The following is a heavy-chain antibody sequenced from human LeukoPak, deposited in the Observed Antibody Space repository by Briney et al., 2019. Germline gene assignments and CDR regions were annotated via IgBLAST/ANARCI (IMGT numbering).Heavy chain of an antibody. V-gene: IGHV4-34*01. J-gene: IGHJ6*03. CDR3: ARSYDSSGYHYYYYYYMDV. CDR1: GGSFSGYY. CDR2: INHSGST. D-gene: IGHD3-22*01. Sequence: ETLSLTCAVYGGSFSGYYWSWIRQPPGKGLEWIREINHSGSTNYNPSLKSRVTISVDTSKNQFSLKLSSVTAADTAVYYCARSYDSSGYHYYYYYYMDVWGKGTTVTVSS.